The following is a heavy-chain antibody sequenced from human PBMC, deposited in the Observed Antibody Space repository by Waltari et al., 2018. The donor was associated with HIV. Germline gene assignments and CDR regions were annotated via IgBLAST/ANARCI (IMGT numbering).Heavy chain of an antibody. CDR3: ARDRFPDDYNDY. CDR2: IYYSGST. V-gene: IGHV4-59*01. J-gene: IGHJ4*02. Sequence: QVQLQESGPGLVKPSETLSLTCTVSGGSISGYYWSWIRQPPGNGLEWIGYIYYSGSTNYNPSLKSRVTISVDTSKNQFSLKLSSVTAADTAVYYCARDRFPDDYNDYWGQGTLVTVSS. D-gene: IGHD3-16*01. CDR1: GGSISGYY.